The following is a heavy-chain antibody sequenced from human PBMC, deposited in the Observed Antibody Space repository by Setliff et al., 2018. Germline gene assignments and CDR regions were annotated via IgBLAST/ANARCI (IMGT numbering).Heavy chain of an antibody. D-gene: IGHD3-9*01. J-gene: IGHJ4*02. Sequence: VASVKVSCKASGYTFTSYAMNWVRQAPGQGLEWMGWINPNTGNPTYAQGFTGRFGFSLDTSVSTAYLQISSLKAEDTAVYYCASKGGYFDPSEDFDYWGQGTLVTVSS. CDR2: INPNTGNP. CDR3: ASKGGYFDPSEDFDY. CDR1: GYTFTSYA. V-gene: IGHV7-4-1*02.